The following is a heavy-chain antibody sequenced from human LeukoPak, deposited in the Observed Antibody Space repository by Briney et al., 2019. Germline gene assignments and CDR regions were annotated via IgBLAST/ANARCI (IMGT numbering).Heavy chain of an antibody. D-gene: IGHD3-10*01. Sequence: GGSLRLSCAASGFTFSSYAMSWVRQAPGKGLEWVSAISGSGGSTYYADSVRGRFTISRDNSKNTLYLQMNSLRAEDTAVYYCAKDYYGSGSYYNPWFDPWGQGTLVTVSS. CDR3: AKDYYGSGSYYNPWFDP. CDR1: GFTFSSYA. CDR2: ISGSGGST. J-gene: IGHJ5*02. V-gene: IGHV3-23*01.